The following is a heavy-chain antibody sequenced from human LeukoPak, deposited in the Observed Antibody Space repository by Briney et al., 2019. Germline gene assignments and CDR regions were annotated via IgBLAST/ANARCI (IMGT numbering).Heavy chain of an antibody. V-gene: IGHV3-48*04. CDR1: GFTFSSYS. D-gene: IGHD1-26*01. J-gene: IGHJ4*02. CDR2: ISSSGSTI. CDR3: ARDSFRGSYSDY. Sequence: GGSLRLSCAASGFTFSSYSMNWVRQAPGKGLEWVSYISSSGSTIYYADSVKGRFTISRDNAKNSLYLQMNSLRAGDTAVYYCARDSFRGSYSDYWGQGTLVTVSS.